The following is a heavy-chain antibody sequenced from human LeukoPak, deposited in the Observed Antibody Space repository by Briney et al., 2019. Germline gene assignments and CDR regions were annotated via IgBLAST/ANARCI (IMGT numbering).Heavy chain of an antibody. CDR2: TYPGDSDT. CDR3: ARHPSDAGAFDI. V-gene: IGHV5-51*01. Sequence: GESLKISCKGSGYSFNTYWIGRVRQMPGKGLEWMGITYPGDSDTRYSPSFQGQVTISADKSISTAYLQWSSLKTSDTAMYYCARHPSDAGAFDIWGQGTMVTVS. J-gene: IGHJ3*02. CDR1: GYSFNTYW.